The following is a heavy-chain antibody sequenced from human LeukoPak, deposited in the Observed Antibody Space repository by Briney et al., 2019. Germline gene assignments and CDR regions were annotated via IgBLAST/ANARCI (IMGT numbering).Heavy chain of an antibody. CDR3: ARVVNYDFWSGYYYDGYYMDV. D-gene: IGHD3-3*01. Sequence: PGGSLRLSCAASGFTFSDYYMSWIRQAPGKGLEWVSYISSSGSTIYYADSVKGRFTISRDNAKNSLYLQMNSLRAEDTAVYYCARVVNYDFWSGYYYDGYYMDVWGKGTTVTVSS. CDR1: GFTFSDYY. J-gene: IGHJ6*03. CDR2: ISSSGSTI. V-gene: IGHV3-11*04.